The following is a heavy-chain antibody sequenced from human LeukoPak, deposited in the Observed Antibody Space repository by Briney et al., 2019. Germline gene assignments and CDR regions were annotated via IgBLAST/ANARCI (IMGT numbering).Heavy chain of an antibody. Sequence: EASVKVSCEASGYTFSAFHIHWVRLAPGQGPEWMGWVNPNSGDTNYAQRFRGRVTMTRDTSINTAYMELRSLRFDDTAVYYCATSNYYGSQSDYWGQGTLVAVSS. J-gene: IGHJ4*02. V-gene: IGHV1-2*02. CDR1: GYTFSAFH. CDR3: ATSNYYGSQSDY. D-gene: IGHD3-10*01. CDR2: VNPNSGDT.